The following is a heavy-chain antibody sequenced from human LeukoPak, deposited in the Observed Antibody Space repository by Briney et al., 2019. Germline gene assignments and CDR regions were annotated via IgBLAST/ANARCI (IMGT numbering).Heavy chain of an antibody. CDR3: ARAAQHLDY. Sequence: GGSLRLSCAASGFTFDDYGMSWVRQVPGKGLEWVSGINWNGGGTAYADSVKGRFTVSRDNSKNTLYLQMNSLRVEDTAVYYCARAAQHLDYWGQGTLVTVSS. CDR2: INWNGGGT. J-gene: IGHJ4*02. V-gene: IGHV3-20*04. CDR1: GFTFDDYG.